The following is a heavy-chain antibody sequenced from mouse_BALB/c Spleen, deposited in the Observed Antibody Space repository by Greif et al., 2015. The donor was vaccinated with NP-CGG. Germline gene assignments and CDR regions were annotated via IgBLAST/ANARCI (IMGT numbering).Heavy chain of an antibody. CDR3: ARDPIDYYGSSYVDYAMDY. D-gene: IGHD1-1*01. J-gene: IGHJ4*01. CDR2: IWAGGST. Sequence: VQLVESGPGLVAPSQSLSITCTVSGFSLTSYGVHWVRQPPGKGLEWLGVIWAGGSTNYNSALMSRLSISKDNSKSQVFLKMNSLQTDDTAMYYCARDPIDYYGSSYVDYAMDYWGQGTSVTVSS. V-gene: IGHV2-9*02. CDR1: GFSLTSYG.